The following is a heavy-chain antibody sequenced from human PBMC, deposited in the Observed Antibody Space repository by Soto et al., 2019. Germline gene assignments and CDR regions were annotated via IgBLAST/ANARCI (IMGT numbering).Heavy chain of an antibody. D-gene: IGHD3-22*01. CDR3: ARDNRSGYYFDY. CDR2: IYQSGTT. CDR1: GCSISSGGYS. Sequence: SETLSLTCAVSGCSISSGGYSWSWIRQPPGKGLEWIGNIYQSGTTDYNPSLKSRVTISVDRSKNQFSLKLSSVTAADTAVYYCARDNRSGYYFDYWGQGTLVTVS. J-gene: IGHJ4*02. V-gene: IGHV4-30-2*01.